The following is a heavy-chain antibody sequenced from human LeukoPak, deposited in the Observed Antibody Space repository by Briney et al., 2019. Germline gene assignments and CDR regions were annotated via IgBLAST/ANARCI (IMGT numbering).Heavy chain of an antibody. CDR2: ISGSGGST. Sequence: PGGSLRLSCAASGFTFSSYAMSWVRQAPGKWLEWVSAISGSGGSTYYADSVKGRFTISRDNSKNTLYLQMNSLRAEDTAVYYCAKDLNDILTGYDYWGQGTPVTVSS. J-gene: IGHJ4*02. V-gene: IGHV3-23*01. D-gene: IGHD3-9*01. CDR3: AKDLNDILTGYDY. CDR1: GFTFSSYA.